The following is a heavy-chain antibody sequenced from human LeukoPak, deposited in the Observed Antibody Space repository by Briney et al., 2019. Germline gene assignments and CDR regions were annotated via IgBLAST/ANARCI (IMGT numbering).Heavy chain of an antibody. CDR2: ISGSGETI. D-gene: IGHD2-8*01. J-gene: IGHJ5*01. CDR3: AKDRVLLYFGTLFDS. V-gene: IGHV3-23*01. Sequence: GGSLRLSCAGSGVSFSNYAMSWVRQARGKGLEWVSGISGSGETIYYADSVKGRFTISRDNSKKTVYLQMNSLTAEDTAVYYCAKDRVLLYFGTLFDSWGQGILVTVSS. CDR1: GVSFSNYA.